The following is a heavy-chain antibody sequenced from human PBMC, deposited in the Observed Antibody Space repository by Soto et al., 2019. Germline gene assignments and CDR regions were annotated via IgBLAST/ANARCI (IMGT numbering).Heavy chain of an antibody. CDR2: ISWNSGSI. J-gene: IGHJ6*02. D-gene: IGHD5-12*01. CDR3: AKSASGYDWFDYYYYGMDV. CDR1: GFTFDDYA. V-gene: IGHV3-9*01. Sequence: GGSLRLSCAASGFTFDDYAMHWVRQAPGKGLEWVSGISWNSGSIGYADSVKGRFTISRDNSKNTLYLQMNSLRTEDTAVYYCAKSASGYDWFDYYYYGMDVWGQGTTVTVSS.